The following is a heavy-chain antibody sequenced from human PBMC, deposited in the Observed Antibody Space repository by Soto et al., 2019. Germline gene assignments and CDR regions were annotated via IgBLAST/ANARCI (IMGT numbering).Heavy chain of an antibody. J-gene: IGHJ5*02. Sequence: PWGALRVSCATSVFTFSIYGMHWVRQAPGKGLEWVAVISYDGSNKYYADSVKGRFTISRDNSKNTPYLQMNSLRAEDTAVYYCAKGSWFDPWGQGTLVTVSS. CDR1: VFTFSIYG. CDR2: ISYDGSNK. CDR3: AKGSWFDP. V-gene: IGHV3-30*18.